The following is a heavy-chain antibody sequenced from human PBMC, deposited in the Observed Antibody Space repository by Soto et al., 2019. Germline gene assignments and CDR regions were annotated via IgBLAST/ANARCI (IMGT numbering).Heavy chain of an antibody. V-gene: IGHV1-18*01. CDR2: VSTYNGNT. CDR3: ARERGLTASTLFGY. CDR1: GYTFTSYG. J-gene: IGHJ4*02. D-gene: IGHD3-10*02. Sequence: QVQLVQSGPEVKMPGPSVNVSCKASGYTFTSYGINWVRQAPGQGLEWMGRVSTYNGNTKYAQKFQGRVTMTTDTSTTTVYMHLRSLRSDDTAVYYCARERGLTASTLFGYWGQGTVVTVS.